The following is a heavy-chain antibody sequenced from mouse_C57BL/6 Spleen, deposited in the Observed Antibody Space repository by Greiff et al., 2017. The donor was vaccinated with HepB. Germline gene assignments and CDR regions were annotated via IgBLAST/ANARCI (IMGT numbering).Heavy chain of an antibody. CDR1: GFTFTSYW. CDR2: IHPNSGST. CDR3: ARVDGYYAYFDY. D-gene: IGHD2-3*01. Sequence: QVQLQQPGAELVKPGASVKLSCKASGFTFTSYWMHWVKQRPGQGLEWIGMIHPNSGSTNYNEKFKSKATLTVDKSSSTAYMQLSILTSEDSAVYYCARVDGYYAYFDYWGQGTTLTVSS. V-gene: IGHV1-64*01. J-gene: IGHJ2*01.